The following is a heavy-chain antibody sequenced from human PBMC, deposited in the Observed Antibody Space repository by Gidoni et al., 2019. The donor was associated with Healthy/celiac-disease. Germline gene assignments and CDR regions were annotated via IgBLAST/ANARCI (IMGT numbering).Heavy chain of an antibody. D-gene: IGHD5-12*01. V-gene: IGHV3-23*04. CDR1: GFTFSSYA. CDR2: ISGSCGST. J-gene: IGHJ6*03. CDR3: AKVGYSGYDFGYYYMDV. Sequence: EVQLVESGGGLVQPGGSLRLSCAASGFTFSSYAMSWVRQAPGKGLGWVSTISGSCGSTYYADSVKGRFTISRDNSKNTLYLQMNSLRAEDTAVYYCAKVGYSGYDFGYYYMDVWGKGTTVTVSS.